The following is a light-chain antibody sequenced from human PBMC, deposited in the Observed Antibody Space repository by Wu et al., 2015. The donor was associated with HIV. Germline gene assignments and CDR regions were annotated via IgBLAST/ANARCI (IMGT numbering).Light chain of an antibody. J-gene: IGKJ1*01. CDR3: QQYDNWPGT. V-gene: IGKV3-15*01. CDR1: QNVSSN. CDR2: GAS. Sequence: EIVMTQSPATVSVSPGERATLSCRASQNVSSNLAWYQQKPGQAPRLLISGASTRATGIPAGFSGSGSGTDFALTISSLQSEDFAIYYCQQYDNWPGTFGQGTKVEVK.